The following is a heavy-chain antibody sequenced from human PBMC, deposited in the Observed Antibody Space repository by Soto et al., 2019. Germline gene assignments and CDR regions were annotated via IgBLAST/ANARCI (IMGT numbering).Heavy chain of an antibody. V-gene: IGHV3-66*01. J-gene: IGHJ6*02. CDR3: ARDWPPHVITYYYYYGMDV. D-gene: IGHD3-22*01. CDR1: GFTVSSNY. CDR2: IYSGGST. Sequence: PGGSLRLSCAASGFTVSSNYMSWVRQAPGKGLEWVSVIYSGGSTYYADSVKGRFTISRDNSKNTLYLQMNSLRAEDTAVYYCARDWPPHVITYYYYYGMDVWGQGTTVTVSS.